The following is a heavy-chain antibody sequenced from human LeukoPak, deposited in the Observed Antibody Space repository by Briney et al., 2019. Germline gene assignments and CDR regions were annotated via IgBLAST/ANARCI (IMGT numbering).Heavy chain of an antibody. Sequence: PSETLSLTCTVSGGSISSYYWGWIRQPPGKGLEWIGYIYYSGSTNYNPSLKSRVTISVDTSKNQFSLKLSSVTAADTAVYYCARDAGLTLAARVPNAFDIWGQGTMVTVSS. CDR2: IYYSGST. CDR3: ARDAGLTLAARVPNAFDI. CDR1: GGSISSYY. V-gene: IGHV4-59*01. D-gene: IGHD6-6*01. J-gene: IGHJ3*02.